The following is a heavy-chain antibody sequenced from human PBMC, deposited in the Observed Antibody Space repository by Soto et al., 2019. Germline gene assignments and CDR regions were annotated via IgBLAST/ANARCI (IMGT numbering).Heavy chain of an antibody. CDR3: AKEDGAYRYSGYTRYDY. CDR2: ISYDGSNK. CDR1: GFTFSSYG. Sequence: GSLRLSCAASGFTFSSYGMHWVRQAPGKGLEWVAVISYDGSNKYYADSVKGRFTISRDNSKNTLYLQMNSLRAEDTAVYYCAKEDGAYRYSGYTRYDYWGQGT. J-gene: IGHJ4*02. V-gene: IGHV3-30*18. D-gene: IGHD5-12*01.